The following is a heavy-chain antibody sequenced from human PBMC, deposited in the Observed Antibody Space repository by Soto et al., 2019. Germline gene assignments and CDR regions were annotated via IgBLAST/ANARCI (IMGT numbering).Heavy chain of an antibody. CDR2: IIPTVGTT. J-gene: IGHJ5*02. D-gene: IGHD2-2*01. Sequence: SVQVSCKASGGNFSNKGIRWVRQAPGQRPEFMGGIIPTVGTTNYAHKFPGRVTITADESTATAYMELNSARSEDTAGYYCGRASDSTSDNGLDPWGQGTLVTVSS. CDR1: GGNFSNKG. V-gene: IGHV1-69*13. CDR3: GRASDSTSDNGLDP.